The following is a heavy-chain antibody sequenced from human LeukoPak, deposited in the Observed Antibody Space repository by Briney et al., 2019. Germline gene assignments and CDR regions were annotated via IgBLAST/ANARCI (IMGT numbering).Heavy chain of an antibody. V-gene: IGHV4-61*01. CDR2: IHSSGST. J-gene: IGHJ3*02. D-gene: IGHD3-10*01. CDR3: ARYSSGTYAFDI. CDR1: GGSVSRGSYY. Sequence: PSETLSLTCTVSGGSVSRGSYYWSWIRQPPGKGLEWIGYIHSSGSTNNNPSLRSRVTISVDTSKNQFSLKLSSVTAADTALYYCARYSSGTYAFDIWGQGTMVTVSS.